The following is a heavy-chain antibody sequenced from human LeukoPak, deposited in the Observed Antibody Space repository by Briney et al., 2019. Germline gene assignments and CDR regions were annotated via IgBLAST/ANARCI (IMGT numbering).Heavy chain of an antibody. D-gene: IGHD5-12*01. CDR1: GYILTSSD. Sequence: ASVKVSCKASGYILTSSDINWVRQAPGQGLEWMGWINPNSGGTNYAQKFQGRVTMTRDTSISTAYMELSRLRSDDTAVYYCARDGRQWLRSRGYLDYWGQGTLVTVSS. J-gene: IGHJ4*02. CDR2: INPNSGGT. V-gene: IGHV1-2*02. CDR3: ARDGRQWLRSRGYLDY.